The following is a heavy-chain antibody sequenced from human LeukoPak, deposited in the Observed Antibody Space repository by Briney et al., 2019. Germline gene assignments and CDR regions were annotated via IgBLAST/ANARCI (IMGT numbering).Heavy chain of an antibody. CDR2: INHSGST. D-gene: IGHD6-13*01. Sequence: SETLSLTCAVYGGSFSGYYWSWIRQPPGKGLEWIGEINHSGSTNYNPSLKSRVTISVDTSKNQFSLKLSSVTAADTAVYYCARGVRQLGGGYYNGMDVWGQGTTVTVSS. CDR3: ARGVRQLGGGYYNGMDV. V-gene: IGHV4-34*01. J-gene: IGHJ6*02. CDR1: GGSFSGYY.